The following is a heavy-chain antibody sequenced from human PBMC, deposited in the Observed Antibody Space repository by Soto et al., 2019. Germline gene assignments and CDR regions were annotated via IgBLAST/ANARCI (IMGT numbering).Heavy chain of an antibody. V-gene: IGHV3-30*03. CDR2: VSSDGSKK. D-gene: IGHD6-19*01. CDR1: GFTFSNYG. Sequence: GGSLRLSCVASGFTFSNYGMHWVRQAPGKGLEWVAVVSSDGSKKYYVDSVKGRFTISRDNSKNTLFLQMDSLTGEDTAVYFCATDGPGKQSLVGYYFDYWCKGTSVTVSS. J-gene: IGHJ4*02. CDR3: ATDGPGKQSLVGYYFDY.